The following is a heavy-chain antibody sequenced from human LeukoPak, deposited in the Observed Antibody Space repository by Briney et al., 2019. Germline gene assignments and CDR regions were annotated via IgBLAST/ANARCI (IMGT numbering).Heavy chain of an antibody. V-gene: IGHV1-2*06. CDR3: AREDSNGWYGYLYYYYYYGMDV. D-gene: IGHD6-19*01. CDR1: GYTFTGYY. Sequence: GASVKVSCKASGYTFTGYYMHWVRQAPGQGLEWMGRINPNSGGTNYAQKFQGRVTMTRDTSISTAYMELSRLRSDDTAVYYCAREDSNGWYGYLYYYYYYGMDVWGQGTTVTVSS. J-gene: IGHJ6*02. CDR2: INPNSGGT.